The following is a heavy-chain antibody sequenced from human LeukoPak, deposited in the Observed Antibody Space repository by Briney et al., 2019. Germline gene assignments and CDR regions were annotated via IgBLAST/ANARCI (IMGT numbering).Heavy chain of an antibody. CDR1: GFTFSTYW. CDR3: ARGDKFSGAY. CDR2: IHQDGNEK. V-gene: IGHV3-7*04. D-gene: IGHD2-15*01. Sequence: GGSLRLSCAASGFTFSTYWMSWVRQAPGKGLEWVANIHQDGNEKYYVDSVKGRFTISRDNAKNSLYLQMNSLRAKDTAVYYCARGDKFSGAYWGQGTLVTVSS. J-gene: IGHJ4*02.